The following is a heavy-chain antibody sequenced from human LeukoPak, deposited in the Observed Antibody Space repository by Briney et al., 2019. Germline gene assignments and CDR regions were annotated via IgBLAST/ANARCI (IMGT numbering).Heavy chain of an antibody. CDR3: ARLTAYYYMDV. CDR1: GGSFSGYY. J-gene: IGHJ6*03. D-gene: IGHD5-18*01. Sequence: SETLSLTCAVYGGSFSGYYWTWIRQPPGKGLEWIGSIYYRGSTYYNSSLKSRATISVDTSKSQFSLKLSSVTAADTAVYYCARLTAYYYMDVWGKGTTVTVSS. V-gene: IGHV4-34*01. CDR2: IYYRGST.